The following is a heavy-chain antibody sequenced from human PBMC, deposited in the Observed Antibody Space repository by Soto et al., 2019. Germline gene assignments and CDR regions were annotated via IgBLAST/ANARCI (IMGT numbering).Heavy chain of an antibody. CDR1: GCSLSSYG. CDR2: ISYDGSNK. D-gene: IGHD6-19*01. Sequence: LSCAGSGCSLSSYGMHWVRPAPGKGLEWVAVISYDGSNKYYADSVKGRFTISRDNSKNTLYLQMNRLRAEDTAVYYCEKSKTYSSGWYAFDIWGQGTMVTVSS. J-gene: IGHJ3*02. V-gene: IGHV3-30*18. CDR3: EKSKTYSSGWYAFDI.